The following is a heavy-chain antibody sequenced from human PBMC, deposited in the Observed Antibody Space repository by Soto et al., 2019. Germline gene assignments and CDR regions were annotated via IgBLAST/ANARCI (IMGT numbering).Heavy chain of an antibody. CDR2: ISAHNGNT. Sequence: QAHLVQSGPEVKKPGASVKVSCKGSGYIFTSYGIAWVRQAPGQGLEWLGWISAHNGNTEYAQKFQGRVTVTRDTSTSTASLELRSLRSDATALYYCARGRDGDYWGQGALVTVSS. J-gene: IGHJ4*02. V-gene: IGHV1-18*01. CDR3: ARGRDGDY. CDR1: GYIFTSYG.